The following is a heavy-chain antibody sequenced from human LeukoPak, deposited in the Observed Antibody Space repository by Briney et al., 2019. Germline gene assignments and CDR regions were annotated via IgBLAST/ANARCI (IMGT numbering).Heavy chain of an antibody. J-gene: IGHJ4*02. D-gene: IGHD2/OR15-2a*01. Sequence: KASETLSLTCTVSGGSISSYYWSWIRQPPGKGLEWIGYIYYSGSTNYNPPLKSRVTISLDTSKNQFSLKLSSVTAADTAVYYCAGHHPRNTVDFWGQGTLVTVSS. V-gene: IGHV4-59*08. CDR2: IYYSGST. CDR3: AGHHPRNTVDF. CDR1: GGSISSYY.